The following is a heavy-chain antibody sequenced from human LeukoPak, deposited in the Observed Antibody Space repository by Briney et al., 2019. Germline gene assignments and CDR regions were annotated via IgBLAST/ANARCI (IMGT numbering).Heavy chain of an antibody. Sequence: TGGSLRLSCAASGFTFSSYAMHWVRQAPGKGLDWVAVISYDGSNKYYADSVKGRFTISRDNSKNTLYLQMNSLRAEDTAVYYCARDAASDYYDSSGYRYYYYYGMDVWGQGTTVTVSS. CDR2: ISYDGSNK. V-gene: IGHV3-30-3*01. D-gene: IGHD3-22*01. J-gene: IGHJ6*02. CDR3: ARDAASDYYDSSGYRYYYYYGMDV. CDR1: GFTFSSYA.